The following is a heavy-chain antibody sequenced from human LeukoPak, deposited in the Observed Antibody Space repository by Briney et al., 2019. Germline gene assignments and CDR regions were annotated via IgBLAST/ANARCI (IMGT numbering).Heavy chain of an antibody. CDR3: ARVVGAGYFDL. J-gene: IGHJ2*01. CDR1: GFTFSSYW. V-gene: IGHV3-7*01. D-gene: IGHD1-26*01. Sequence: PGGSLRLSCAASGFTFSSYWMSWVRQTPGKGLEWVANIKQDGSEKYYVDSVKGRFTISRDNAKNSLYLQMNSLRAEDTAVYYCARVVGAGYFDLWGRGTLVTVSS. CDR2: IKQDGSEK.